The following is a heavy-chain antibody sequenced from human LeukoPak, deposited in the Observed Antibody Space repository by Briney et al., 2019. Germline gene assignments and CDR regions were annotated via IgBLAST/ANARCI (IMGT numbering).Heavy chain of an antibody. J-gene: IGHJ5*02. CDR3: ARGGTTVTTYWFDP. D-gene: IGHD4-17*01. Sequence: VGSPRLSCAASGFTFSSYSMNWVRQAPGKGLEWVSSISSSSSYIYYADSVKGRFTISRDNAKNSLYLQMNSLRAEDTAVYYCARGGTTVTTYWFDPWGQGTLVTVSS. V-gene: IGHV3-21*01. CDR2: ISSSSSYI. CDR1: GFTFSSYS.